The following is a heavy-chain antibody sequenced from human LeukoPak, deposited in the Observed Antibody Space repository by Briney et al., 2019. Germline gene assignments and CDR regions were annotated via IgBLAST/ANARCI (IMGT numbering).Heavy chain of an antibody. Sequence: SETLSLTCTVSGGSISSYCWSWIRQSPGKGLEWIGYIYYSGSTNYNPSLKSRVTISVDTSKNQFSLKLSSVTAADTAVYYCARRRGYCSGGSCYQKNYNWFDPWGQGTLVTVSS. V-gene: IGHV4-59*12. D-gene: IGHD2-15*01. CDR3: ARRRGYCSGGSCYQKNYNWFDP. J-gene: IGHJ5*02. CDR2: IYYSGST. CDR1: GGSISSYC.